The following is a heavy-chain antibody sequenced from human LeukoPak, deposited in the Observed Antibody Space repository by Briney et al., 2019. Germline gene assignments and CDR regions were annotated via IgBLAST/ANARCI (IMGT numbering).Heavy chain of an antibody. V-gene: IGHV3-23*01. J-gene: IGHJ4*02. Sequence: PGGSLRLSCAASGFTFSSSAMSWVRQVPGKGLEWVSGISASGGSTYYADSVRGRFTISRDNSKNTLYLQMNSLRAEDTAVYYCARDKVVGATYFDYWGQGTLVTVSS. CDR1: GFTFSSSA. CDR2: ISASGGST. CDR3: ARDKVVGATYFDY. D-gene: IGHD1-26*01.